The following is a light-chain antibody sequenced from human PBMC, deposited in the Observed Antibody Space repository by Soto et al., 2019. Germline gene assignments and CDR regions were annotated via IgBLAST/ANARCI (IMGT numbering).Light chain of an antibody. CDR3: CSSAGTYTHV. CDR2: DVS. CDR1: NSNLGDYNY. V-gene: IGLV2-11*01. Sequence: QSVLTQPRSVSGSPGQSVAISCTGTNSNLGDYNYVSWYQQHPGKAPKLMISDVSKRPSGVPDRFSGSKSGNTASLTISGLQAEDEADYYCCSSAGTYTHVSAPGTKVTV. J-gene: IGLJ1*01.